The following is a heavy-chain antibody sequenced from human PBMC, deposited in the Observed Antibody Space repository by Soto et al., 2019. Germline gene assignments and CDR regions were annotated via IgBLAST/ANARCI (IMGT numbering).Heavy chain of an antibody. Sequence: ASVKVSCKASGYTFTSYGISWVRQAPGQGLEWMGWISAYNGNTNYAQKLQGRVTMTTDTSTSTAYMELRSLRSDDTAVYYCARVELPYYYYGMDVWGRGTTVTVSS. CDR2: ISAYNGNT. CDR3: ARVELPYYYYGMDV. V-gene: IGHV1-18*01. CDR1: GYTFTSYG. D-gene: IGHD1-7*01. J-gene: IGHJ6*02.